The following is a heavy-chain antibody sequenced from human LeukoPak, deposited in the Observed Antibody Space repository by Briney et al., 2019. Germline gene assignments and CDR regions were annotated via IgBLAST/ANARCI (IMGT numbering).Heavy chain of an antibody. V-gene: IGHV4-59*01. CDR3: ARMIYCSSTSCYRSSAFDI. Sequence: SSETLSLTCTVSGGSISSYYWSWIRQPPGKGLEWIGYIYYSGSTNYNPSLKSRVTISVDTSKNQSSLKLSSVTAADTAVYYCARMIYCSSTSCYRSSAFDIWGQGTMVTVSS. CDR1: GGSISSYY. D-gene: IGHD2-2*02. CDR2: IYYSGST. J-gene: IGHJ3*02.